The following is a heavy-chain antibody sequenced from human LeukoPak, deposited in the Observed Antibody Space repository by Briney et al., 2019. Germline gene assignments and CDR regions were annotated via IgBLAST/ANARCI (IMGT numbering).Heavy chain of an antibody. CDR2: IYHSGST. Sequence: SETLSLTCALSGYSISSGYYWGWIRQPPGKGLEWIGSIYHSGSTYYNPSLKSRVTISVDTSKNQFSLQLSSVTAADTAVYYCARDPFDYWGQGTLVTVSS. J-gene: IGHJ4*02. CDR1: GYSISSGYY. CDR3: ARDPFDY. V-gene: IGHV4-38-2*02.